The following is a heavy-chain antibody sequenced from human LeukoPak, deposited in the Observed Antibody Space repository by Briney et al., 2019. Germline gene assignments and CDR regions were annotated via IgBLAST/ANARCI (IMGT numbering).Heavy chain of an antibody. J-gene: IGHJ3*02. CDR1: GGSFSAYY. D-gene: IGHD3-10*01. Sequence: SQTLSLTSAVYGGSFSAYYWRWIRQPPGQGLEWSGEISHSGSTNYNPSLKSRVTISVDTSKIQFSLNLTSVTAADTAVYYCARDRRYYYGSGSYYLDAFDIWGQGTMVTVSS. CDR2: ISHSGST. V-gene: IGHV4-34*01. CDR3: ARDRRYYYGSGSYYLDAFDI.